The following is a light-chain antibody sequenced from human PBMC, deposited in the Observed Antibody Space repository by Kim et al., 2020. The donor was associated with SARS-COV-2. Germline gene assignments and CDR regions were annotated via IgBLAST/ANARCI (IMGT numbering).Light chain of an antibody. J-gene: IGKJ4*01. Sequence: EIVLTQSPGTLSLSPGERVTLSCRASQSVRSSHLAWYQHKPGQAPRLLIYGASSRAAGIPERFSGSGSGTDFTLTISRLEPEDCAVYYCQQYGSSPFFGGGTKLEI. V-gene: IGKV3-20*01. CDR1: QSVRSSH. CDR3: QQYGSSPF. CDR2: GAS.